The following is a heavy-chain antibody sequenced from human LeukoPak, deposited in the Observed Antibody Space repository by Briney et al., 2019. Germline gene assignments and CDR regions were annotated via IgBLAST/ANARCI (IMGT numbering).Heavy chain of an antibody. D-gene: IGHD2-21*02. J-gene: IGHJ2*01. CDR2: ISAYNGNT. CDR3: ARALAYCGGDCQSTQFDL. V-gene: IGHV1-18*01. Sequence: ASVKVSCKASGYTFTSYGISWVRQAPGQGLEWMGWISAYNGNTNYAQKLQGRVTMTTDTSTSTAYMELRSLRSDDTAVYYCARALAYCGGDCQSTQFDLWGRGTLVTVSS. CDR1: GYTFTSYG.